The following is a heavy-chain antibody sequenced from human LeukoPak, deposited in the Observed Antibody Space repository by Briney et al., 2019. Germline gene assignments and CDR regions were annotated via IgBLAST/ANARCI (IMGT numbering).Heavy chain of an antibody. Sequence: SETLSLTCSVSGGSISSSNYYWSWIRQPPGKGLEWIGEINHSGSTNYNPSLKSRVTISVDTSKNQFSLKLSPVTAADTAVYYCARGPRITMIVVVISTGFDYWGQGTLVTVSS. CDR3: ARGPRITMIVVVISTGFDY. V-gene: IGHV4-39*07. CDR1: GGSISSSNYY. CDR2: INHSGST. D-gene: IGHD3-22*01. J-gene: IGHJ4*02.